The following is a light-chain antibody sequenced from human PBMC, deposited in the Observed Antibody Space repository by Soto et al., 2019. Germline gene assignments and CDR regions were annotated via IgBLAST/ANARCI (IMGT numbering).Light chain of an antibody. CDR2: GAS. J-gene: IGKJ5*01. CDR1: QSVSTNY. CDR3: QQYGSSPSIT. Sequence: EIVLTQSPGTLSLSPGERATLSCRASQSVSTNYLAWYQQKPGRAPRLLIYGASSRVTGIPGRFSGSGSGTDFTLTISTLEPEDFAVYYCQQYGSSPSITFGQGTRL. V-gene: IGKV3-20*01.